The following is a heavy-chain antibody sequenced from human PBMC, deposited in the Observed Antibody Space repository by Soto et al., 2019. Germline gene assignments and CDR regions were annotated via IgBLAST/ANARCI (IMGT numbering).Heavy chain of an antibody. D-gene: IGHD2-8*02. Sequence: WIWIRQSPGRGLEWIGYVYYSGTTKYNPSLKSRATISVDTTNNQFSLRLGPMTPADTAVYYCARDYWANEKRFESWGQGTLVTVSS. CDR3: ARDYWANEKRFES. CDR2: VYYSGTT. J-gene: IGHJ4*02. V-gene: IGHV4-59*01.